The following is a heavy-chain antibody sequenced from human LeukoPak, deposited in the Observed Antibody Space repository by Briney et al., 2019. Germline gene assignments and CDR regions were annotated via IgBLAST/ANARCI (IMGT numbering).Heavy chain of an antibody. D-gene: IGHD1-26*01. Sequence: ASVKVSCKASGGTFSSYAISWVRQAPGQGLEWMGGIIPIFGTANYAQKFQGRVTITADKSTSTAYMELSSLRSEDTAVYYCARDQPNSGRNLGGGYYYYYMDVWGKGTTVTVSS. CDR1: GGTFSSYA. CDR3: ARDQPNSGRNLGGGYYYYYMDV. CDR2: IIPIFGTA. V-gene: IGHV1-69*06. J-gene: IGHJ6*03.